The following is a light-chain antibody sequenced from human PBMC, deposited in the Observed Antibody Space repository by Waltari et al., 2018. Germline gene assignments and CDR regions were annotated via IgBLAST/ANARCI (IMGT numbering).Light chain of an antibody. CDR2: HAS. CDR3: QKYDFLPAT. J-gene: IGKJ1*01. Sequence: DSVLTQSPVTLALSPVQRATLSCRAGQGVGKYLPWYQQRPDQAPRLLLYHASIRPTGNPDRFSGSGDGTDFSLTISCLVPEDCAVYYCQKYDFLPATFGQGNTVESK. CDR1: QGVGKY. V-gene: IGKV3-20*01.